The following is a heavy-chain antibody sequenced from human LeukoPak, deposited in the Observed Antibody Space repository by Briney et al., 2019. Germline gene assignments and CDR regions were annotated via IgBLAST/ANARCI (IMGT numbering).Heavy chain of an antibody. CDR2: INPSGGST. CDR3: ARGPPQPDIAAARRSRWFDP. J-gene: IGHJ5*02. V-gene: IGHV1-46*01. Sequence: ASVKVSCKASGFTFTSYYMHWVRQAPGQGLVWMVIINPSGGSTSFAQKFQGRVTMTRDTSTCTVYMELSSLRSEDTAVYYCARGPPQPDIAAARRSRWFDPWGQGTLVTVSS. CDR1: GFTFTSYY. D-gene: IGHD6-13*01.